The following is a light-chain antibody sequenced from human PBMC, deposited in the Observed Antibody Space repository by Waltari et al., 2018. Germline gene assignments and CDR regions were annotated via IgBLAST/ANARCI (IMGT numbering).Light chain of an antibody. CDR1: QSVSSS. J-gene: IGKJ4*01. CDR3: QQYNNWPPLT. CDR2: DAS. Sequence: EIVMTQTPATLSVSPGERATLSCRALQSVSSSLAWYQQKPGQAPRLLIYDASTRDTGIPDRFSGSGSGTEFTLTISSLQSEDFAFYYCQQYNNWPPLTFGGGTKVEIK. V-gene: IGKV3-15*01.